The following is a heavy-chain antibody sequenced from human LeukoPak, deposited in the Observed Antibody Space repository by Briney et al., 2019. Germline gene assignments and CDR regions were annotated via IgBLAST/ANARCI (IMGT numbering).Heavy chain of an antibody. CDR3: ARGYCGGDCYSLFDY. Sequence: ASVKVSCKASGYTFTGFYMHWVRQAPGQGLEWMGWISAYNGNTNYAQKLQGRVTMTTDTSTSTAYMELSRLRSDDTAVYYCARGYCGGDCYSLFDYWGQGTLVTVSS. CDR1: GYTFTGFY. J-gene: IGHJ4*02. V-gene: IGHV1-18*04. CDR2: ISAYNGNT. D-gene: IGHD2-21*02.